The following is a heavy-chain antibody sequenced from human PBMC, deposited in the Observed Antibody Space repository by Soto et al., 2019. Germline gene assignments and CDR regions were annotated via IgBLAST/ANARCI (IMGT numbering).Heavy chain of an antibody. CDR3: ARDPPLSVLVVVATDDF. D-gene: IGHD2-21*01. CDR2: ISSSSSFR. J-gene: IGHJ4*02. V-gene: IGHV3-21*01. Sequence: GGSLRLSCAASGSTFTNHNMNWVRQAPGKGLEWVSSISSSSSFRNYADSVKGRFSISRDNDKNLVYLQMDGLRAEDTAVYYCARDPPLSVLVVVATDDFWGQGTLVTVSS. CDR1: GSTFTNHN.